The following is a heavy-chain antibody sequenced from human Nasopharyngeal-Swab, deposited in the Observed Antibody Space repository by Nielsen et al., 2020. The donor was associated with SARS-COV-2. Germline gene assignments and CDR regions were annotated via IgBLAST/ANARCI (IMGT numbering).Heavy chain of an antibody. CDR2: IIPIFGTA. CDR1: CGTFSSYA. Sequence: SVQVSCKASCGTFSSYAISWLRQAPGQGLEWMGGIIPIFGTANYAQKFQGRVTITADESTSTAYMELSRLRSDDTAVYYCAGDGAPLVDYYYGMDVWGQGTTVTVSS. CDR3: AGDGAPLVDYYYGMDV. V-gene: IGHV1-69*13. D-gene: IGHD2-8*02. J-gene: IGHJ6*02.